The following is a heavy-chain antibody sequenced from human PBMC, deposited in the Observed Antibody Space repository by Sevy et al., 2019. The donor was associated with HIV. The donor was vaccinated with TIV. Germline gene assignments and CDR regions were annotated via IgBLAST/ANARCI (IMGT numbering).Heavy chain of an antibody. CDR3: AGQSLGWYNWFDP. D-gene: IGHD6-19*01. Sequence: ASVKVSCKASGYNFYIHWVRQAPGQGLEWMGRVTPNSGATTYAQRFQGGVAMTMDTSISTAYMELSGLKSDDTAIYYCAGQSLGWYNWFDPWGQGTLVTVSS. J-gene: IGHJ5*02. CDR1: GYNFY. V-gene: IGHV1-2*06. CDR2: VTPNSGAT.